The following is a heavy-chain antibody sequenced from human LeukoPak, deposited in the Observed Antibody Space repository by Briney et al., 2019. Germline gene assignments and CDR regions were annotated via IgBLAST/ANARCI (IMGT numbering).Heavy chain of an antibody. CDR1: GCTFTNYG. V-gene: IGHV1-18*01. D-gene: IGHD3-22*01. CDR3: ARDYGSGYLRFDY. CDR2: ISAYNGNT. Sequence: ASVKVSCKASGCTFTNYGISWVRQAPGQGLEWMGWISAYNGNTNYPQKFQGRVTMTTDTSTTTAYMELRSLRPDDTAVYYCARDYGSGYLRFDYWGQGTLVTVSS. J-gene: IGHJ4*02.